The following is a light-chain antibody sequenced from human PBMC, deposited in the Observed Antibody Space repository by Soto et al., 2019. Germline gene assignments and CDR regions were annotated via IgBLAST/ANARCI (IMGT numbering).Light chain of an antibody. Sequence: QSVLTQPASVSGSPGQSITISCTGTSSDVGSYSLVSWYQQHPGKAPKLMIYEVTKRPSGVSNRFSGSKSGNTASLTISGLQAEDEADYCCCSYAGSSTYVFGTGTKLTVL. CDR3: CSYAGSSTYV. CDR2: EVT. CDR1: SSDVGSYSL. J-gene: IGLJ1*01. V-gene: IGLV2-23*02.